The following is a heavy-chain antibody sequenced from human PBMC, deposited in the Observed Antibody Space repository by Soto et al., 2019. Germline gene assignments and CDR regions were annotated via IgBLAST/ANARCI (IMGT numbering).Heavy chain of an antibody. CDR3: ARAYGDYFSGIPYYFDY. V-gene: IGHV1-2*04. CDR2: INPNSGGT. J-gene: IGHJ4*02. D-gene: IGHD4-17*01. Sequence: ASVKVSCKASGYTFTGYYIHLVRQAPGQGLEWMGWINPNSGGTNYAQKFQGWVTMTRDTSISTAYMELSRLRSDDTAVYYCARAYGDYFSGIPYYFDYWGQGTLVTVSS. CDR1: GYTFTGYY.